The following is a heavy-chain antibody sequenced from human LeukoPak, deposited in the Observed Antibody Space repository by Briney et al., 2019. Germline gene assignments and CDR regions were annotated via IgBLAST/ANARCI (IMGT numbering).Heavy chain of an antibody. J-gene: IGHJ1*01. D-gene: IGHD5-24*01. CDR1: GFTFSSYA. V-gene: IGHV3-30-3*01. Sequence: PGGSLRLSCAASGFTFSSYAMYWVRQAPGKGLEWVAVISYDGSNKYYADSVKGRFTISRDNARNSLFLLMNSLRDEDTAVYYCATAGAGYNFFGLDWGQGTLVTVSS. CDR2: ISYDGSNK. CDR3: ATAGAGYNFFGLD.